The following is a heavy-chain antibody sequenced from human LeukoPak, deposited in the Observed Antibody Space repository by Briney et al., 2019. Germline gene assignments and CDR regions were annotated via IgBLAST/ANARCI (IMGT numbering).Heavy chain of an antibody. CDR3: ARDLGRDSSVGLSSDY. V-gene: IGHV3-21*01. Sequence: GGSLRLSCAASGFTFSSYSMNWVRQAPGKGLEWVSSISSSSSYIYYADSVKGRFTISRDNAKNSLYLQMTSLRAEDTAVYYCARDLGRDSSVGLSSDYWGQGTLVTVSS. CDR1: GFTFSSYS. J-gene: IGHJ4*02. CDR2: ISSSSSYI. D-gene: IGHD3-22*01.